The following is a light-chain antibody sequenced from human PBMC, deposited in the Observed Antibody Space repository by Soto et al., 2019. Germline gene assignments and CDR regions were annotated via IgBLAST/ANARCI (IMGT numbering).Light chain of an antibody. J-gene: IGKJ4*01. CDR2: GAS. CDR1: QDIKKY. V-gene: IGKV1-33*01. Sequence: DIHMTQSPSSLSASVGDRVTITCQASQDIKKYLNWYQQKPGKAPKLLIFGASDLETGVPSRFSGSGSGTDFSFTISSLQPEDIATYYCQQYENLPLTFGGGTKVEIK. CDR3: QQYENLPLT.